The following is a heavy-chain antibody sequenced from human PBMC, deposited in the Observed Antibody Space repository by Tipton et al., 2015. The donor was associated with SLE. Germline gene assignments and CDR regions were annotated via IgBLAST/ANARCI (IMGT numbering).Heavy chain of an antibody. CDR2: IWYDGSNK. CDR1: GFTFSSYG. Sequence: TLRLSCAASGFTFSSYGMHWVRQAPGKGLEWVAVIWYDGSNKYYADSVKGRFTISRDNSKNTLYLKMNSLRAEDTAVYYCAKGALATVTNWYFALWGRGTLVTVSS. V-gene: IGHV3-33*06. J-gene: IGHJ2*01. CDR3: AKGALATVTNWYFAL. D-gene: IGHD4-17*01.